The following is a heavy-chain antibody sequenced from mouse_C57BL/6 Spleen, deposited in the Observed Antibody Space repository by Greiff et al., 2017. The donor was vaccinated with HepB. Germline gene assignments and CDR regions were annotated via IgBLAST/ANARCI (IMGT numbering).Heavy chain of an antibody. V-gene: IGHV1-81*01. J-gene: IGHJ1*03. D-gene: IGHD1-1*01. CDR3: SRNYYGSSSHGYFDV. CDR1: GYTFTSYG. Sequence: QVQLQQSGAELARPGASVKLSCKASGYTFTSYGISWVKQRTGQGLEWIGEIYPRSGNTYYNEKFKGKATLTADKSSSTAYMELRSLTSEDSAVYFCSRNYYGSSSHGYFDVWGTGTTVTVSS. CDR2: IYPRSGNT.